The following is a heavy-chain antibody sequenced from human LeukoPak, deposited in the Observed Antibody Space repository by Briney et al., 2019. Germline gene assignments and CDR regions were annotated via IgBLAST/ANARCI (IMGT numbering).Heavy chain of an antibody. CDR3: ARSYYYDSSGYYPDY. J-gene: IGHJ4*02. CDR1: GGPISSSSYY. Sequence: PSETLSLTCTVSGGPISSSSYYWAWIRQPPGKGLEWIGSIFYSGTTFYNPSLKSRITIFVDTSKNQFSLKLNSVTAADTAVYYCARSYYYDSSGYYPDYWGQGTLVTVSS. V-gene: IGHV4-39*01. CDR2: IFYSGTT. D-gene: IGHD3-22*01.